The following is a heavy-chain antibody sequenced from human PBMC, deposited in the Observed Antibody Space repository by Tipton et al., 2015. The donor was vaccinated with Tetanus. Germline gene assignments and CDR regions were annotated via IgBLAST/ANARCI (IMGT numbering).Heavy chain of an antibody. CDR3: ARASHFQWERARLDY. D-gene: IGHD1-1*01. V-gene: IGHV4-4*07. J-gene: IGHJ4*02. CDR2: INTSGSS. CDR1: GGSISSYY. Sequence: TLSLTCTVSGGSISSYYWSWIRQSAAMGLEWIGRINTSGSSDYNPSLKGRVTMSIDTSGNRFSLDLTSVIAADTAIYYCARASHFQWERARLDYWGQGLRVTVSS.